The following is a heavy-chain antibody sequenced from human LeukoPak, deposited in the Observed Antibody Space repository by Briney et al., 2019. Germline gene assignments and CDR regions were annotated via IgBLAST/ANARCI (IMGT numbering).Heavy chain of an antibody. Sequence: AESPNISCQGSGYRFTGHWIGWVRQTHGKGLEWMGIIYPGDSETRYIPSFQGQVTISADESITTAYLQWSSLKASDTAMYYCVRLLGGGSYLHGGDYWGQGTLVSLFS. CDR3: VRLLGGGSYLHGGDY. CDR1: GYRFTGHW. J-gene: IGHJ4*02. D-gene: IGHD2-15*01. CDR2: IYPGDSET. V-gene: IGHV5-51*01.